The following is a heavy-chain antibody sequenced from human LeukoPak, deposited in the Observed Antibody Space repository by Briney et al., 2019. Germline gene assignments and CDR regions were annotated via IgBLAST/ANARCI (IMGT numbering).Heavy chain of an antibody. J-gene: IGHJ3*02. V-gene: IGHV4-59*08. Sequence: SETLSLTCTVSGGSMRAYYWTYIRQPPGKGLEWLGYIYYSGYTKYNPSLKSRVSMSVDTSKNQFSLKLSSVTAADTAVYYCARHDVVSRAFDIWGPGTMVTVSS. CDR2: IYYSGYT. CDR3: ARHDVVSRAFDI. CDR1: GGSMRAYY. D-gene: IGHD2-15*01.